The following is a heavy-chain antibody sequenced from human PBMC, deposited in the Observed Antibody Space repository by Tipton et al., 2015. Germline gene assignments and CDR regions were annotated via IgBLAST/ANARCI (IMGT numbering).Heavy chain of an antibody. J-gene: IGHJ4*02. CDR1: GFAFDDYA. D-gene: IGHD5/OR15-5a*01. CDR3: AAANVYGDSLFEY. Sequence: SLRLSCAASGFAFDDYAMHWVRQVPGKGLEWVSSINWNSAVIGYADSVKGRFTISRDNAKSSLYLQINSLRPEDTALYYCAAANVYGDSLFEYWGQGTLVTVSS. V-gene: IGHV3-9*01. CDR2: INWNSAVI.